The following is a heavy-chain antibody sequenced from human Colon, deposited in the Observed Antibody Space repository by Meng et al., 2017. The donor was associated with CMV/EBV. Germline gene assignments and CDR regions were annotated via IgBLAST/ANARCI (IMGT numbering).Heavy chain of an antibody. CDR3: AKYYSRAMDV. J-gene: IGHJ6*02. D-gene: IGHD2/OR15-2a*01. CDR1: GFTFSNYA. CDR2: ITGSAGST. V-gene: IGHV3-23*01. Sequence: GESLKISCAASGFTFSNYAMSWVRQAPGKGLEWVSTITGSAGSTYYADSVKGRFTISRDNSKSTLYLQMNSLRAEDTAVYYCAKYYSRAMDVWGQGTTVTVSS.